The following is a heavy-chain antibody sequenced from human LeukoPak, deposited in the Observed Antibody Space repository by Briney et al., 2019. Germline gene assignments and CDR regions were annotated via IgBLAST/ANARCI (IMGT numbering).Heavy chain of an antibody. CDR1: GFTFSSYA. V-gene: IGHV3-30-3*01. CDR3: VRGKPLVGIPWAPLATFDS. D-gene: IGHD2-15*01. CDR2: ITNDGNNK. Sequence: GGSLRLSCAASGFTFSSYAMHWVRQAPGEGLEWVALITNDGNNKYYADSVKGRFTISRDNSKNTLYLQMDSLRLEDTAVYYCVRGKPLVGIPWAPLATFDSWGQVSLVTVSS. J-gene: IGHJ4*02.